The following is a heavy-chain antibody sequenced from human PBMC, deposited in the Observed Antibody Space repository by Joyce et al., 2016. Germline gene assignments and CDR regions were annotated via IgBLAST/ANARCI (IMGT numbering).Heavy chain of an antibody. CDR2: IDYRKNT. CDR3: ARWDWSGSFDS. D-gene: IGHD3-3*01. V-gene: IGHV4-34*02. J-gene: IGHJ4*02. CDR1: VGSLTGHF. Sequence: QVQLQQWGAGLLKPSETLSLSCAVYVGSLTGHFWSWIRQSPGKGVEWIGEIDYRKNTSYNPSLKSRGTISLGPSIDRFSLGLTSVTAADTAVYYCARWDWSGSFDSWGQGTLVTVSS.